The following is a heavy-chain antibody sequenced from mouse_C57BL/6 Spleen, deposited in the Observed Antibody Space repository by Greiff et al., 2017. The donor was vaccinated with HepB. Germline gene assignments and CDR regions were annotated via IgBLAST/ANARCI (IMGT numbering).Heavy chain of an antibody. V-gene: IGHV3-6*01. Sequence: VQLQQSGPGLVKPSQSLSLTCSVTGYSITSGYYWNWIRQFPGNKLEWMGYISYDGSNNYNPSLKNRISITRDTSKNQFFLKLNSVTTEDTATYYCARVRETDYGRGSVYFDYWGQGTTLTVSS. CDR2: ISYDGSN. CDR3: ARVRETDYGRGSVYFDY. J-gene: IGHJ2*01. CDR1: GYSITSGYY. D-gene: IGHD1-1*01.